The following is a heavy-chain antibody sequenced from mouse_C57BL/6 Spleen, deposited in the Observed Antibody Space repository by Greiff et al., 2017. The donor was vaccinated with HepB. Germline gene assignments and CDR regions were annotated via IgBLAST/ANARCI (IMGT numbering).Heavy chain of an antibody. CDR2: INPYNGDT. V-gene: IGHV1-20*01. CDR1: GYSFTGYF. J-gene: IGHJ3*01. D-gene: IGHD1-1*01. Sequence: DVQLQESGPELVKPGDSVKISCKASGYSFTGYFMNWVMQSHGKSLEWIGRINPYNGDTFYNQKFKGKATLTVDKSSSTAHMELRSLTSEDSAVYYGASGSSYVTFAYWGQGTLVTVSA. CDR3: ASGSSYVTFAY.